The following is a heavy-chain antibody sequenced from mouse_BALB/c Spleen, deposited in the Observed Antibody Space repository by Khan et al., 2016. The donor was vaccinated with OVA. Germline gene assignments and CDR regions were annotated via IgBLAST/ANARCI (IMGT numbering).Heavy chain of an antibody. J-gene: IGHJ3*01. CDR2: ISSGGSYT. V-gene: IGHV5-6*01. Sequence: EVELVESGGDLVKPEGSLTLSCAASGFTFSTYGMSWVRQTPDKRLEWVATISSGGSYTYYPDSVQGRFTISRDNAKNTLYLQMSSLKSEDTAMFYCASLAYYYDSEGFAYGGQGTLVTVSA. CDR3: ASLAYYYDSEGFAY. CDR1: GFTFSTYG. D-gene: IGHD1-1*01.